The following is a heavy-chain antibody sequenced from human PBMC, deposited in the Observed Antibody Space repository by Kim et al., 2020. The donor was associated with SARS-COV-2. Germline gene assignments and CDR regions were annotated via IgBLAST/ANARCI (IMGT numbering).Heavy chain of an antibody. V-gene: IGHV4-38-2*02. CDR2: IYHSGST. CDR3: ARGSGYSFGFNAVAI. CDR1: GYSISSGYY. Sequence: SETLSLTCTVSGYSISSGYYWGWIRQPPGKGLQWIGSIYHSGSTYYNPSLKSRVTISVDTSKNHFSLKLSSVTAADTAVYYCARGSGYSFGFNAVAIWG. D-gene: IGHD5-18*01. J-gene: IGHJ3*02.